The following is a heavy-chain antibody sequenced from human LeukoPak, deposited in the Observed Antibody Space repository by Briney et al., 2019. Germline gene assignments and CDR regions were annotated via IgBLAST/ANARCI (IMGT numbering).Heavy chain of an antibody. CDR1: GGSSSSGDHY. V-gene: IGHV4-30-4*01. Sequence: SETLSLTCTVSGGSSSSGDHYWSWIRQPPGRGLEWIGYIYYSGSTYYNSSLKSRVTISVDTSKNQFSLKLSSVTAADTAVYYCARVRFLEWLLYGVGYYYMDVWGKGTTVTVSS. CDR2: IYYSGST. CDR3: ARVRFLEWLLYGVGYYYMDV. D-gene: IGHD3-3*01. J-gene: IGHJ6*03.